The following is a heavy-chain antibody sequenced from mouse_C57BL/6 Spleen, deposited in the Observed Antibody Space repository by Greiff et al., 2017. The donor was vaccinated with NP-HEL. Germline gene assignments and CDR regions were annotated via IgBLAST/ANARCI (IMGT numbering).Heavy chain of an antibody. CDR1: GYTFTSYT. CDR3: ARTTTDNYFDY. D-gene: IGHD1-1*01. V-gene: IGHV1-4*01. J-gene: IGHJ2*01. CDR2: INPSSGYT. Sequence: VQLQQSGAELARPGASVKMSCKASGYTFTSYTMHWVKQRPGQGLEWIGYINPSSGYTKYNQKFKDKATLTADKSSSTAYMQLSSLTYEDSAVYYCARTTTDNYFDYWGQGTTLTVSS.